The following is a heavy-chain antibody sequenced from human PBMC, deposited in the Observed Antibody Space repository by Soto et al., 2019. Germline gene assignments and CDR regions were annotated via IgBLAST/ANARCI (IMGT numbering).Heavy chain of an antibody. J-gene: IGHJ6*02. CDR1: GFTFSGSA. Sequence: EVQLVESGGGLVQPGGSLKLSCAASGFTFSGSAMHWVRQASGKGLEWVGRIRSKANSYATAYAASVKGRSTISRDDSKNTAFLQMNSLKTEDTAVYYCTRQDRKPYYYGMDVWGQGTLVTVPS. CDR3: TRQDRKPYYYGMDV. CDR2: IRSKANSYAT. V-gene: IGHV3-73*02.